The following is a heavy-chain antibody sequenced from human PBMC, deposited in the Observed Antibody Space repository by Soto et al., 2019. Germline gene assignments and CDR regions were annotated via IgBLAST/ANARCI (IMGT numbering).Heavy chain of an antibody. CDR2: IIPIFGTA. D-gene: IGHD6-6*01. V-gene: IGHV1-69*13. CDR1: GGTFSSYA. CDR3: ARSIAARHGGRFDY. J-gene: IGHJ4*02. Sequence: ASVKVSCKASGGTFSSYAISWVRQAPGQGLEWMGGIIPIFGTANYAQKFQGRVTITADESTSTAYMELSSLRSEDTAVYYCARSIAARHGGRFDYWGQGTLVTVSS.